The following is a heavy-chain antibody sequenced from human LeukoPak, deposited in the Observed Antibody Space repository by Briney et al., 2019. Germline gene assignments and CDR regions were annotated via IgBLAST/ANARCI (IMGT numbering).Heavy chain of an antibody. CDR2: IKSRVDGGTI. CDR1: GFPFSSYW. J-gene: IGHJ4*02. D-gene: IGHD2/OR15-2a*01. V-gene: IGHV3-15*01. CDR3: VRDFYDISGQD. Sequence: GGSLRLSCAASGFPFSSYWMTWVRQAPGKGLEWLGRIKSRVDGGTINYGPPVEGRFTISRNDAQNTLFLQLNNLKTEDTAMYYCVRDFYDISGQDWGQGTLVIVSS.